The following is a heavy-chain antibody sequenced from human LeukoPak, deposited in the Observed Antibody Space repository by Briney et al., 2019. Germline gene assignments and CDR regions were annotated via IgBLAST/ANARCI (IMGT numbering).Heavy chain of an antibody. CDR1: GFTFSSYG. J-gene: IGHJ4*02. CDR2: ISYDGSNK. D-gene: IGHD6-19*01. V-gene: IGHV3-30*18. CDR3: AKESSGWYDY. Sequence: GRSLRLSCAASGFTFSSYGMHWVRQAPGKGLEWVAVISYDGSNKYYADSVKGRFTISRDNSKNTLYLQMNSLRAEDTAVYYCAKESSGWYDYWGQGTLVTVSS.